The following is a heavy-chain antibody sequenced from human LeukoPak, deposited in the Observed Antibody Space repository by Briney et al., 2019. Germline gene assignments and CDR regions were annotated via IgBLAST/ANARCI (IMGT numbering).Heavy chain of an antibody. CDR1: GGSISSYY. V-gene: IGHV4-59*08. CDR2: IYYSGST. CDR3: ARQRRIVGATVRVYFDY. J-gene: IGHJ4*02. D-gene: IGHD1-26*01. Sequence: SETLSLTCAVSGGSISSYYWSWIRQPPGKGLEWIWYIYYSGSTNYNPSLKSRVTISVDTSKNQFSLKLSSVTAADTAVYYCARQRRIVGATVRVYFDYWGQGTLVTVSS.